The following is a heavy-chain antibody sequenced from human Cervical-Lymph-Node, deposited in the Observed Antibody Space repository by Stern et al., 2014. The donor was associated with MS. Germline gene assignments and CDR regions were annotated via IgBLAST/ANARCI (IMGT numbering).Heavy chain of an antibody. J-gene: IGHJ6*02. Sequence: VQLVESGAEVKKPGASVKVSCKASGYTFTSYYMHWVRQAPGQGLEWMGIINPSGGSTSYAQKFQGRVTMTRDTSTSTVYMELSSLRSEDTAVYYCARGLRLGELSPYYGMDVWGQGTTVTVSS. CDR2: INPSGGST. V-gene: IGHV1-46*01. CDR1: GYTFTSYY. CDR3: ARGLRLGELSPYYGMDV. D-gene: IGHD3-16*02.